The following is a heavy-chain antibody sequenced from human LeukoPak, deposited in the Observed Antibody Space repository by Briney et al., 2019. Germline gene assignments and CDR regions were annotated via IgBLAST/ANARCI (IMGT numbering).Heavy chain of an antibody. V-gene: IGHV3-21*01. J-gene: IGHJ4*02. CDR2: ISSSSSYI. CDR1: GFTFSSYS. D-gene: IGHD2-15*01. Sequence: GGSLRLSCAASGFTFSSYSMNWVRQAPGKGLEWVSSISSSSSYIYYADSVKGRFTISRDNAKNSLYLQMNSLRAEDTAVYYCARLDCSGGSCYSLIYWGQGTLVTVSS. CDR3: ARLDCSGGSCYSLIY.